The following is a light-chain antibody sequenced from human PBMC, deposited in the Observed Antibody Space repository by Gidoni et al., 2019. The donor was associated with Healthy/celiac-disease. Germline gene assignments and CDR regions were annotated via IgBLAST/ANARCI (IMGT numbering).Light chain of an antibody. V-gene: IGLV2-14*01. J-gene: IGLJ1*01. CDR2: EVS. CDR1: SSDVGGYNY. CDR3: SSYTSSSTL. Sequence: QSALTQPASLSGSPGQSITISCTGTSSDVGGYNYVSWYQQHPGKAPNLMIYEVSNRPSGVSNRFSGSKSGNTASLTISGLQAEDEADYYCSSYTSSSTLFGTGTKVTVL.